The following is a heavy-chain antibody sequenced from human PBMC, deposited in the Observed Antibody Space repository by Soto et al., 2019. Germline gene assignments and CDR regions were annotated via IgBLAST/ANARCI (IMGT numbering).Heavy chain of an antibody. CDR1: GFSFSQYW. J-gene: IGHJ4*02. CDR3: IRLYDDS. V-gene: IGHV3-7*03. CDR2: INQDGDDK. Sequence: EVQLVASGGGEVQPGGSLRLSCAASGFSFSQYWLSWVRQAPGKGPEWVAKINQDGDDKKYVDSVKGRFTISRDNAKNSRYLQMTRLRAEDTAVYYCIRLYDDSWGQGPLVTVSS. D-gene: IGHD3-16*01.